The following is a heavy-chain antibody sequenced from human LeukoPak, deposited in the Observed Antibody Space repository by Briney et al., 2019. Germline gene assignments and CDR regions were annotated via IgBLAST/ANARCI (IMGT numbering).Heavy chain of an antibody. CDR3: AHIVVVPAANRNAFDI. CDR1: GFTFSSYG. Sequence: GGSLRLSCAASGFTFSSYGMHWVRQAPGKGLEWVAVISYDGSNKYYADSVKGRFTISRDNSKNTLYLQMNSLRAEDTAVYYCAHIVVVPAANRNAFDIWGQGTMVTVSS. J-gene: IGHJ3*02. D-gene: IGHD2-2*01. CDR2: ISYDGSNK. V-gene: IGHV3-30*03.